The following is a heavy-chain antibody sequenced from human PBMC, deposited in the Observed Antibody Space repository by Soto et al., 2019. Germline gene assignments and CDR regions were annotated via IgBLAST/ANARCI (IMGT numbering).Heavy chain of an antibody. CDR3: AREGSSGWYGRWFDP. J-gene: IGHJ5*02. Sequence: SETLSLTCTVSGGSISSYYWSWIRQPPGKGLEWIGYIYYSGSTNYNPSLKSRVTISVDTSKNQFSLKLSSVTAADTAVYYCAREGSSGWYGRWFDPWGQGTLVTVSS. V-gene: IGHV4-59*01. CDR1: GGSISSYY. CDR2: IYYSGST. D-gene: IGHD6-19*01.